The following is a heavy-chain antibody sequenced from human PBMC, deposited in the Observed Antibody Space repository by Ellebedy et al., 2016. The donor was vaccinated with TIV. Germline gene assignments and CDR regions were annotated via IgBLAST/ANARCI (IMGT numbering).Heavy chain of an antibody. CDR2: TSADGDNR. D-gene: IGHD1-14*01. V-gene: IGHV3-30*18. J-gene: IGHJ4*02. Sequence: GGSLRLXCAASGFTFSRHGMHWVRQAPGKGLEWVAVTSADGDNRNYADSVKGRFTISRDNSKNKLFLQMNSLRTEDTAVYYCAKWASVVGTTDYWGQGTPVTVSS. CDR1: GFTFSRHG. CDR3: AKWASVVGTTDY.